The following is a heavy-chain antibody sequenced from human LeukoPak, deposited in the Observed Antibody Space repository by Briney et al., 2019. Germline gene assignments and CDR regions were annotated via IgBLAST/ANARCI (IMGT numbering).Heavy chain of an antibody. CDR1: GFTFSSYN. CDR2: ISSSTSYI. J-gene: IGHJ6*03. CDR3: ARDLMGYNYYYMDV. V-gene: IGHV3-21*01. Sequence: PGGSLRLSCAGSGFTFSSYNMNWVRQAPGKGLEWVSSISSSTSYIYYADSEKGRFTISRDNARNSLFLQMNSLRAEDTAVYYCARDLMGYNYYYMDVWGKGTTVTVSS. D-gene: IGHD3-16*02.